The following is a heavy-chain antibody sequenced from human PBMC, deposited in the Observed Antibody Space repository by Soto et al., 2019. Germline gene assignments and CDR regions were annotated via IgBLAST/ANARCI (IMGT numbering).Heavy chain of an antibody. CDR1: GGSISSSSYY. V-gene: IGHV4-39*01. CDR3: ARLRYSSGWSYYYYYYGMDV. D-gene: IGHD6-19*01. Sequence: QLQLQESGPGLVKPSETLSLTCTVSGGSISSSSYYWGWIRQPPGKGLEWIGSIYYSGSTYYNPSLKSRVTISADTSKNQFSLKLSSVTAADTAVYYCARLRYSSGWSYYYYYYGMDVWGQGTTVTVSS. CDR2: IYYSGST. J-gene: IGHJ6*02.